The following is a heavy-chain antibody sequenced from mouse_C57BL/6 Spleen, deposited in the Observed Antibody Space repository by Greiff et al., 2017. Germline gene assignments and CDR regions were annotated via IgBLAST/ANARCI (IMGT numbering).Heavy chain of an antibody. D-gene: IGHD2-5*01. CDR1: GFTFSSYA. Sequence: EVKLVESGGGLVKPGGSLKLSCAASGFTFSSYAMSWVRQTPEKRLEWVATISDGGSYTYYPDNVKGRFTISRDNAKNNLYLQMSHLKSEDTAMYYCARDPNYSNGFYAMDYWGQGTSVTVSS. V-gene: IGHV5-4*01. J-gene: IGHJ4*01. CDR2: ISDGGSYT. CDR3: ARDPNYSNGFYAMDY.